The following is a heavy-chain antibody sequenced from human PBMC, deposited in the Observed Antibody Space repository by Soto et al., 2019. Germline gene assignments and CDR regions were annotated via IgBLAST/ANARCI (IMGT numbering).Heavy chain of an antibody. CDR3: ARVRRFDSNGYTNYWYFDF. V-gene: IGHV1-46*03. CDR2: INPTGGST. Sequence: QVQLVQSGAEVKKPGASVKVSCKASGYTFTNYFIHWVRQAPGQGLEWMGIINPTGGSTSYAQKFQGRVTMTRDTSTPTVYMELSSLRSEDTAVYYCARVRRFDSNGYTNYWYFDFWGRGTLVTVSS. J-gene: IGHJ2*01. CDR1: GYTFTNYF. D-gene: IGHD3-22*01.